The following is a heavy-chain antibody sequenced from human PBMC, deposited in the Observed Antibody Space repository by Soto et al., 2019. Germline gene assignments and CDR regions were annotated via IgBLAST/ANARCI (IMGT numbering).Heavy chain of an antibody. CDR3: ARGGYSSGWYVPYYFDY. CDR1: GGSISSSSYY. D-gene: IGHD6-19*01. J-gene: IGHJ4*02. V-gene: IGHV4-39*07. Sequence: SETLSLTCTVSGGSISSSSYYWGWIRQPPGKGLEWIGSIYYSGSTYYNPSLKSRVTISVDTSKNQFSLKLSSVTAADTAVYYCARGGYSSGWYVPYYFDYWGQGTLVTVSS. CDR2: IYYSGST.